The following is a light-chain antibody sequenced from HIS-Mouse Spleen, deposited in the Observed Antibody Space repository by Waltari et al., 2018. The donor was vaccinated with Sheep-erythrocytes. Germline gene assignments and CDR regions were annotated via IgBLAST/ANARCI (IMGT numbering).Light chain of an antibody. CDR3: CSYAGSYNHV. CDR1: SSDVGGYNY. Sequence: QSALTQPRSVSGSPGQSVTISCTGTSSDVGGYNYVSWYQQHPGKAPKRMIYDVSKRPSGVPDRFSGSKYGNTASLTISGLQAEDEADYYCCSYAGSYNHVFATGTKVTVL. J-gene: IGLJ1*01. CDR2: DVS. V-gene: IGLV2-11*01.